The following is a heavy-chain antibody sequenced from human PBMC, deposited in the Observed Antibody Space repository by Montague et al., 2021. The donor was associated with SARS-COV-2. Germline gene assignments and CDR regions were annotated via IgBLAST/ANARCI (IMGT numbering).Heavy chain of an antibody. D-gene: IGHD5-18*01. CDR3: ARYAQLGYSYGTGYYYGMDV. V-gene: IGHV4-30-4*01. Sequence: IFYSGSTYYNPSLESRVTISVDTSKNQFSLKLSSVTAADTAVYYCARYAQLGYSYGTGYYYGMDVGGQGTKVTVSS. CDR2: IFYSGST. J-gene: IGHJ6*02.